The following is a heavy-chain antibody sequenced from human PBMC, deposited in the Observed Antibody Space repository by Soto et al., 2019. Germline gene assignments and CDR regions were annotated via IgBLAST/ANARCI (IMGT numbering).Heavy chain of an antibody. CDR3: ASSAPRVDFYGDYALDY. CDR2: IYHSGST. J-gene: IGHJ4*02. V-gene: IGHV4-30-2*01. CDR1: GGSISSGGYS. D-gene: IGHD4-17*01. Sequence: PSETLSLTCAVSGGSISSGGYSWSWIRQPPGKGLEWIGYIYHSGSTYYNPSLKSRVTISVDRSKNQFSLKLSSVTAADTAVYYCASSAPRVDFYGDYALDYWGQGTLVTVSS.